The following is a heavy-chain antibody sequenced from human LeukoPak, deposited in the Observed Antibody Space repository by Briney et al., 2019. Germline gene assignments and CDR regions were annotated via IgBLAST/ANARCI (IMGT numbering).Heavy chain of an antibody. CDR2: IKSKTVGGTT. D-gene: IGHD6-13*01. V-gene: IGHV3-15*01. Sequence: GGSLRLSCAASGFTFSNAWMSWVRQAPGRGLEWGGRIKSKTVGGTTDYAAPVKGRLTISKDDSKNTLYLQMDSLKTEDTAVYYCTTDRSCWYDYWGQGTLVTVSS. CDR3: TTDRSCWYDY. CDR1: GFTFSNAW. J-gene: IGHJ4*02.